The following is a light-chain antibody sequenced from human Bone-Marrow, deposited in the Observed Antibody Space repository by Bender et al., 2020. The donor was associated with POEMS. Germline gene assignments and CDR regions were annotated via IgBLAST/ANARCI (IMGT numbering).Light chain of an antibody. CDR1: SSDVHDYSY. CDR2: EVS. J-gene: IGLJ2*01. Sequence: QSALTQPASVSGSPGQSVTISCTGLSSDVHDYSYVSWYQLHPGKAPQLILYEVSSRPSGVSSRFSGSKSDNTASLTISGLQSEDEAVYYCSSYTSSSTLVFGGGTELTVL. CDR3: SSYTSSSTLV. V-gene: IGLV2-14*01.